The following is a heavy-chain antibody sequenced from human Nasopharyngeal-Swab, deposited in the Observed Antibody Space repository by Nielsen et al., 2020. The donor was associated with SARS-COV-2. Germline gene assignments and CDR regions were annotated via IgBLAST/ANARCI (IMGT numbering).Heavy chain of an antibody. V-gene: IGHV1-2*06. CDR2: INPNSGGT. CDR3: ATTLQWLVTNWFDP. J-gene: IGHJ5*02. D-gene: IGHD6-19*01. Sequence: ASVKVSCKASGYTFTGYYMHWVRQAPGQGLEWMGRINPNSGGTNYAQKFQGRVTMTRDTSISTAYMELGRLRSDDTAVYYCATTLQWLVTNWFDPWGQGTLVTVSS. CDR1: GYTFTGYY.